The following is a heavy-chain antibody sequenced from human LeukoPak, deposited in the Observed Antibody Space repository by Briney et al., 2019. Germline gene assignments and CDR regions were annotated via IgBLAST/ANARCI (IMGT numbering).Heavy chain of an antibody. CDR1: GGSFSGYY. D-gene: IGHD2-15*01. CDR3: ARGYCSGGSCYSYYYYNYMDV. CDR2: INHSGST. J-gene: IGHJ6*03. V-gene: IGHV4-34*01. Sequence: ASETLSLTCAVYGGSFSGYYWSWIRQPPGKGLEWIGEINHSGSTNYNPSLKSRVTISVDTSKNQFSLKLSSVTAADTAVYYCARGYCSGGSCYSYYYYNYMDVWGKGTTVTVSS.